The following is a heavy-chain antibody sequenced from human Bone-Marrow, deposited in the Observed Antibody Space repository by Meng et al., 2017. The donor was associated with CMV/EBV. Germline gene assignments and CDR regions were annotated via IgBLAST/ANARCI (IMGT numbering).Heavy chain of an antibody. Sequence: LSCAASGLTFSNDYMTWVRQAPGKGLEWIAFISNTGGTIYYVASVEGRFTISRDNTRNSLYLQMNRLRAEDTAMYYCARDLGYGFWDSWGQGTLVTVSS. CDR1: GLTFSNDY. CDR3: ARDLGYGFWDS. CDR2: ISNTGGTI. D-gene: IGHD3-3*01. J-gene: IGHJ5*01. V-gene: IGHV3-11*01.